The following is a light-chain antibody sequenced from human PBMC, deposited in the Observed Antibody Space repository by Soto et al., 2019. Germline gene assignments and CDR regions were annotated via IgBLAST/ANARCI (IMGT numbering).Light chain of an antibody. V-gene: IGKV1-33*01. CDR1: QGISNY. CDR3: QQYDNLPLT. J-gene: IGKJ4*01. Sequence: DIQMTQSPSSLSASVGDRVTITCQASQGISNYLNWYQQIPGKAPKLLIYDASTLETGVPSRFSGSGSGTDFTFTISSLQPEDIATYYCQQYDNLPLTFGGGTKVEIK. CDR2: DAS.